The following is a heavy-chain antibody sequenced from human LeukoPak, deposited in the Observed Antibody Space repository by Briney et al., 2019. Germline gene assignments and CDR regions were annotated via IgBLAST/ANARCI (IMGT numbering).Heavy chain of an antibody. CDR2: IYYSGST. J-gene: IGHJ4*02. V-gene: IGHV4-39*01. D-gene: IGHD1-26*01. CDR1: GGSIISSTYY. Sequence: SETLSLTCTVSGGSIISSTYYWGWIRQPPGKGLEWIGTIYYSGSTYYNPSLKSRVTISVDTSKNQFSLKLSSVTAADTAVYCCARLIRELASQSYLDYWGQGTLVTVSS. CDR3: ARLIRELASQSYLDY.